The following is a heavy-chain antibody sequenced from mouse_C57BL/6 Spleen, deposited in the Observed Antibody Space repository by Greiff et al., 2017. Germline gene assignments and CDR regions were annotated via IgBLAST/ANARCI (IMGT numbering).Heavy chain of an antibody. V-gene: IGHV2-5*01. CDR2: IWSGGGT. J-gene: IGHJ4*01. D-gene: IGHD2-14*01. CDR1: GFSLTSYG. Sequence: QVHVKQSGPGLVQPSQSLSITCTVSGFSLTSYGVPWVRQSPGKGLEWLGVIWSGGGTDYNAAFMSRLSITKDNSKSQVFFKMNRLQGDDTAIYYGAKKKREYDKAIDFWGPGTSVTVSS. CDR3: AKKKREYDKAIDF.